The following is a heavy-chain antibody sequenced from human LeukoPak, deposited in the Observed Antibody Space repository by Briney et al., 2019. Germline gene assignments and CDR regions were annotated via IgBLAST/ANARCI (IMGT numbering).Heavy chain of an antibody. J-gene: IGHJ6*03. Sequence: SETLSLTCAVYGGSFSGYYWSWIRQPPGKGLEWTGEINHSGSTNYNPSLKSRVTISVETSKNQFSLKLSSVTAADTAVYYCARGTLEPDYYYYYMDVWGKGTTVTVSS. V-gene: IGHV4-34*01. CDR2: INHSGST. CDR1: GGSFSGYY. D-gene: IGHD1-14*01. CDR3: ARGTLEPDYYYYYMDV.